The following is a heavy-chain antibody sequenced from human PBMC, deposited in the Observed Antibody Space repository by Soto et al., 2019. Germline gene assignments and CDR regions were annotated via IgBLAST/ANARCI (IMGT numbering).Heavy chain of an antibody. Sequence: EVQLEESGGDLVQPGGSLRLSCAASGFTLGTYWMTWVRQAPGKGLEWVANIKQDESKKSYLDSVRGRFTISRDNARNSLYLQMNSLRVEDTGLYYCARDVSPGSSSLYLDAFDIWGQGTMVIVSS. V-gene: IGHV3-7*05. D-gene: IGHD3-10*01. CDR1: GFTLGTYW. J-gene: IGHJ3*02. CDR3: ARDVSPGSSSLYLDAFDI. CDR2: IKQDESKK.